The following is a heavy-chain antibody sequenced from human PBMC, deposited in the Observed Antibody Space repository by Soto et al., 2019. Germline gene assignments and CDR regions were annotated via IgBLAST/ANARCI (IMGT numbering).Heavy chain of an antibody. CDR2: ISSSSTTK. D-gene: IGHD6-19*01. J-gene: IGHJ5*02. CDR3: ARPSSGLENWVDP. Sequence: EVQLVESGGGLVQPGGSLRLSCAASGFTFNSYSMNWVRQAPGKGLEWVSYISSSSTTKYYTDSVKGRFTISRDNAKYLLYLQMHSLRDDDTAVYYCARPSSGLENWVDPWGQGTLVTVSS. V-gene: IGHV3-48*02. CDR1: GFTFNSYS.